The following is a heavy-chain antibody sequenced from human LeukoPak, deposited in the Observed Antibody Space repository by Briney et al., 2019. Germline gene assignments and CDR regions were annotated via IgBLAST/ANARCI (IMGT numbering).Heavy chain of an antibody. CDR1: GGTFSSYA. Sequence: SVKVSCKASGGTFSSYAISCVRQAPGQGLEWMGGIIPIIGTANNAQKFQGRVTITADKSTSTAYMELSRLRSEDTAVYYCARGAAAALNWGQGTLVTVSS. D-gene: IGHD6-13*01. CDR3: ARGAAAALN. J-gene: IGHJ4*02. V-gene: IGHV1-69*06. CDR2: IIPIIGTA.